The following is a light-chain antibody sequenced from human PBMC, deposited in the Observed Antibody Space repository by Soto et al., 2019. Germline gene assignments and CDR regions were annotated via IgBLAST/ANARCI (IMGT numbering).Light chain of an antibody. CDR3: QSYDSSLSDV. CDR1: SSNIGAGYD. CDR2: GNS. V-gene: IGLV1-40*01. Sequence: QSVLTHPPSVSGAPGQMVTISCTGSSSNIGAGYDVHWYQQLPGTAPKLLIYGNSNRPSGVPDRFSGSKSGTSASLAITGLQAEDEADYYCQSYDSSLSDVFGTGTKVTVL. J-gene: IGLJ1*01.